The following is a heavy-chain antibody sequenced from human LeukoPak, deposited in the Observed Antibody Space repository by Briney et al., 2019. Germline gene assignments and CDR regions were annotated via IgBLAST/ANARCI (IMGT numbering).Heavy chain of an antibody. D-gene: IGHD4/OR15-4a*01. CDR1: GFTFSSYE. V-gene: IGHV3-48*03. CDR2: ISRSGSAI. J-gene: IGHJ4*02. Sequence: PGGSLRLSCAASGFTFSSYEMNWVRQAPGKGLEWVSYISRSGSAIHYADSVKGRFTISRDNAKDSLYLQMNSLRAEDTAVYYCARGGMVPDWGQGTLVTVSS. CDR3: ARGGMVPD.